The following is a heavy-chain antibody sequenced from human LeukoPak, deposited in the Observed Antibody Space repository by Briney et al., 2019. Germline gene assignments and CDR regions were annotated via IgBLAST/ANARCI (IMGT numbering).Heavy chain of an antibody. CDR3: AKDLLGGYNSPFDC. V-gene: IGHV3-48*03. J-gene: IGHJ4*01. Sequence: GGSLRLSCAASGFTFSSYEMNWVRQAPGKGLEWVSYISSSGSTIYYADSVKGRFTISRDNAKNSLYLQMNSLRVEDTALYYCAKDLLGGYNSPFDCWGHGTLVSVSS. CDR2: ISSSGSTI. CDR1: GFTFSSYE. D-gene: IGHD5-24*01.